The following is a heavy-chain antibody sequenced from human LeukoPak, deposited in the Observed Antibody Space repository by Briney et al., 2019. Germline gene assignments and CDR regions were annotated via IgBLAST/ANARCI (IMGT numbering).Heavy chain of an antibody. CDR2: INHSGST. Sequence: SVTLSLTCAVYGGSFSGYYWSWIRQPPGKGLESIGEINHSGSTNYNPSLKSRVTISVDTSKNQFSLKLSSVTAADTAVYYCARGCRFTYKRNWFDPWGQGTLFTVSS. CDR1: GGSFSGYY. CDR3: ARGCRFTYKRNWFDP. D-gene: IGHD1-1*01. J-gene: IGHJ5*02. V-gene: IGHV4-34*01.